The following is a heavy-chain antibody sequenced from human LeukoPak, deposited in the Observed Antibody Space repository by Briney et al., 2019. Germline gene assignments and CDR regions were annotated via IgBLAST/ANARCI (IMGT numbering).Heavy chain of an antibody. CDR2: ISYDGSNK. CDR3: AKDPRDIVVVVAATVFDY. CDR1: GFTFSSYA. Sequence: PGGSLRLSCAASGFTFSSYAMHWVRQAPGKGLEWVAVISYDGSNKYYADSVKGRFTISRDNSKNTLYLQMNSLRAEDTAVYYCAKDPRDIVVVVAATVFDYWGQGTLVTVSS. D-gene: IGHD2-15*01. V-gene: IGHV3-30*04. J-gene: IGHJ4*02.